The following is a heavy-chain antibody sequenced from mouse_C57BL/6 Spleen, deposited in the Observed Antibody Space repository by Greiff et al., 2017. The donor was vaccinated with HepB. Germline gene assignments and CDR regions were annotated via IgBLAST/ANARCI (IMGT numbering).Heavy chain of an antibody. CDR1: GYTFTDYN. V-gene: IGHV1-22*01. J-gene: IGHJ3*01. Sequence: VQLQQSGPELVKPGASVKMSCKASGYTFTDYNMHWVKQSHGKSLEWIGYINPNNGGTSYNQKFKGKATLTVNKSSSTAYMELRSLTSEDSAVYYCARGEDGREGFAYWGQGTLVTVSA. CDR2: INPNNGGT. D-gene: IGHD1-1*01. CDR3: ARGEDGREGFAY.